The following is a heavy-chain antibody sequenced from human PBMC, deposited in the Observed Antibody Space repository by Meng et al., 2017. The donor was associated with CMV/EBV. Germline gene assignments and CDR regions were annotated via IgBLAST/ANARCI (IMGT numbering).Heavy chain of an antibody. Sequence: KVPCKPAVGTFSSYAISGVRQASGQGLEWMGGIIPIFGTANYAQKFQGRVTITADESTSTAYMELSSLRSEDTAVYYCASKGGSDDYWGQGTLVTVSS. J-gene: IGHJ4*02. CDR2: IIPIFGTA. CDR3: ASKGGSDDY. V-gene: IGHV1-69*01. D-gene: IGHD1-26*01. CDR1: VGTFSSYA.